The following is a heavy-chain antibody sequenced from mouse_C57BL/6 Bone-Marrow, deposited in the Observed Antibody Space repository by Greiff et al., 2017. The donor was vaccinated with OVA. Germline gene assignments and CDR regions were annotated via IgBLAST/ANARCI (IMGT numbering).Heavy chain of an antibody. Sequence: QVQLQQPGAELVKPGASVKLSCKASGYTFTSYWMQWVKQRPGQGLEWIGEIDPSDSYTNYNQKFKGKATLTVDTSSSTAYMQLSSLASEDSAVYCSASDSNYVHWFAYWGQGTLVTVSA. CDR2: IDPSDSYT. CDR1: GYTFTSYW. V-gene: IGHV1-50*01. CDR3: ASDSNYVHWFAY. D-gene: IGHD2-5*01. J-gene: IGHJ3*01.